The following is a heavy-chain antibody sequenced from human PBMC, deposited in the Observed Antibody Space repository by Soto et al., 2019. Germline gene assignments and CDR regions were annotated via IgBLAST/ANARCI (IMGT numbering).Heavy chain of an antibody. CDR3: ARGRLDGMDV. Sequence: SETLSLTCAVYGGSFSGYYWSWIRQPPGKGLEWIGEINHSGSTNYNPSLKSRVTISVDTSKNQFSLKLSSVTAADTAVYYCARGRLDGMDVWGQGTTVTVSS. V-gene: IGHV4-34*01. CDR1: GGSFSGYY. D-gene: IGHD6-19*01. CDR2: INHSGST. J-gene: IGHJ6*02.